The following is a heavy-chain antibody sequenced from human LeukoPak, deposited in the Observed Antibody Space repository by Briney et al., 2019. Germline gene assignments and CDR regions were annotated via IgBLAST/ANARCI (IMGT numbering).Heavy chain of an antibody. D-gene: IGHD6-13*01. V-gene: IGHV3-33*01. CDR3: AREIAAAAAFDI. CDR2: IWYDGSNK. J-gene: IGHJ3*02. CDR1: GFTFSSYG. Sequence: PGGSLRLSCAASGFTFSSYGMHWVRQAPGKGLEWVAVIWYDGSNKYYADSVKGRFTISRDNSKNTLYLQMNSLRAEDTAVYYCAREIAAAAAFDIWGQGTMVTVSS.